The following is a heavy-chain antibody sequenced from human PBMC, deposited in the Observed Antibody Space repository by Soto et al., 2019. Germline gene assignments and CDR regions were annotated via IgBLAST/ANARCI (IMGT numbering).Heavy chain of an antibody. CDR3: ASHGQYCSGASCYSGLYNWFDP. D-gene: IGHD2-15*01. Sequence: QLQLQESGPGLVKPSETLSLTCTVSGGSISSSSYYWGWIRQPPGKGLEWIGSIYYSGSTYYNPSLKSRVTMSVATSKNQFALTLSSVPAADTAVYYCASHGQYCSGASCYSGLYNWFDPWGQGTLGTVSS. V-gene: IGHV4-39*01. J-gene: IGHJ5*02. CDR2: IYYSGST. CDR1: GGSISSSSYY.